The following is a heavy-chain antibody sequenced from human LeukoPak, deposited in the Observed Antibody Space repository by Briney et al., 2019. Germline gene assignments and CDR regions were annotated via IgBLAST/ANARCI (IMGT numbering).Heavy chain of an antibody. Sequence: SETLSLTCPVSGGSISSYYWSWIRQPPGKGLEWIGYIYYSGSTNYNPSLKSRVTISVDTSKNQFSLKLSSVTAADTAVYYCARQYSSGWYYFDYWGQGTLVTVSS. CDR2: IYYSGST. CDR3: ARQYSSGWYYFDY. CDR1: GGSISSYY. D-gene: IGHD6-19*01. J-gene: IGHJ4*02. V-gene: IGHV4-59*08.